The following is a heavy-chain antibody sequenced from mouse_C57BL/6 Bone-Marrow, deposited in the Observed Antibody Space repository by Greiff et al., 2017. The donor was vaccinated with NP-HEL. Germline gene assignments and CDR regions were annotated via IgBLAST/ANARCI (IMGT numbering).Heavy chain of an antibody. CDR2: IRNKANGYTT. CDR1: GFTFTDYY. V-gene: IGHV7-3*01. J-gene: IGHJ2*01. Sequence: EVQLVESGGGLVQPGGSLSLSCAASGFTFTDYYMSWVRQPPGKALEWLGFIRNKANGYTTEYSASVKGRFTISRDNSQSILYLQMNALRAEDSATYYGARYKGVTTVGAFDYWGQGTTLTVSS. D-gene: IGHD2-2*01. CDR3: ARYKGVTTVGAFDY.